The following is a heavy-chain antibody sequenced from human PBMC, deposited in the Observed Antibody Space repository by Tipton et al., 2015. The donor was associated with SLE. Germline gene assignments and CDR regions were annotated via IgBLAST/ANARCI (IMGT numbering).Heavy chain of an antibody. CDR2: INHSGST. J-gene: IGHJ4*02. CDR1: GGSFSGYY. Sequence: TLSLTCAVCGGSFSGYYWSWIRQPPGKGLEWIGEINHSGSTNYNPSLKSRVTISVDTSKNQFSLELTSVTAADTAVYYCATSVGVFGDYWGQGLLVTVSS. D-gene: IGHD3-16*02. CDR3: ATSVGVFGDY. V-gene: IGHV4-34*01.